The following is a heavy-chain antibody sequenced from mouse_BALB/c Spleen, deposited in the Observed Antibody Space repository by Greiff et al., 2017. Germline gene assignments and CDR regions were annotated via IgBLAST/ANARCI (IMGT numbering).Heavy chain of an antibody. CDR2: IWGDGST. V-gene: IGHV2-6-7*01. CDR3: ATYGNYWYFDV. CDR1: GFSLTGYG. J-gene: IGHJ1*01. Sequence: VQVVESGPGLVAPSQSLSITCTVSGFSLTGYGVNWVRQPPGKGLEWLGMIWGDGSTDYNSALKSRLSISKDNSKSQVFLKMNSLQTDDTARYYCATYGNYWYFDVWGAGTTVTVSS. D-gene: IGHD2-1*01.